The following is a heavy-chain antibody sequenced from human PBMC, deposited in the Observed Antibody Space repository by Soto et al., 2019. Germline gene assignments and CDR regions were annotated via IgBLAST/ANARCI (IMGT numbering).Heavy chain of an antibody. CDR2: INPSGGYT. V-gene: IGHV1-46*01. CDR1: GYTFSSYY. D-gene: IGHD3-9*01. J-gene: IGHJ4*02. Sequence: ASVKVSCKASGYTFSSYYMNWVRQAPGQGLEWLGIINPSGGYTTYAQRFLGRVTKTSDTSTSTAYMELRSLRSDDTAVYYCARWGGGMDILGAYYFDYWGQGTLVTVSS. CDR3: ARWGGGMDILGAYYFDY.